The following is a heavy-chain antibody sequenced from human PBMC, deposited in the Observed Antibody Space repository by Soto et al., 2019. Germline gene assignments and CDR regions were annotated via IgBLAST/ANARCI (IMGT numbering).Heavy chain of an antibody. V-gene: IGHV1-3*01. J-gene: IGHJ5*02. Sequence: QVHLVQSGAEVREPGASVKVSCRPSGYTFTAYAIHWLRQAPGQGLEWMGWINAATGNTKYSQKFQGRVTTTRDTSARTAYMDLSSLTFEDTAVYYCARGDRHYDILTGYSVNWFDPWGQGTLVTVSS. CDR3: ARGDRHYDILTGYSVNWFDP. CDR1: GYTFTAYA. D-gene: IGHD3-9*01. CDR2: INAATGNT.